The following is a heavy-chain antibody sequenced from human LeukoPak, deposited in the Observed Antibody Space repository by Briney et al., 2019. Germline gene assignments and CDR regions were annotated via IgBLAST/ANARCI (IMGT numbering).Heavy chain of an antibody. J-gene: IGHJ4*02. CDR3: ARGQDYGGNWSPLYY. Sequence: GASVKLSCNSSSYTFTNYGFTWVRQAPGQGLELMGWISAYYGNTNYAQKLQGRVTMTTDTSTSTAYMELRSLRSDDTAVYYCARGQDYGGNWSPLYYWGQGTLVTVSS. D-gene: IGHD4-23*01. V-gene: IGHV1-18*01. CDR1: SYTFTNYG. CDR2: ISAYYGNT.